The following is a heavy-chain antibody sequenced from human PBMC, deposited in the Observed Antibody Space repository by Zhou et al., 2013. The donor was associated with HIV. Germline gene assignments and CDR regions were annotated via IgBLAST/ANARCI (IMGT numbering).Heavy chain of an antibody. Sequence: QVQLVQSGAEVKKPGASVKVSCKASGYTFTSYGISWVRQAPGQGLEWMGGIVPFFGTANYAQKFQGRVTITRDTSASTAYMELSSLRSEDTAVYYCARVRGSYYTGDYWGQGTLVTVSS. CDR3: ARVRGSYYTGDY. J-gene: IGHJ4*02. CDR2: IVPFFGTA. V-gene: IGHV1-18*01. D-gene: IGHD1-26*01. CDR1: GYTFTSYG.